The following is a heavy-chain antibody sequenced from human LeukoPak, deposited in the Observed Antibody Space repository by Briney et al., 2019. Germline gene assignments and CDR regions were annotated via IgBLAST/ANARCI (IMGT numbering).Heavy chain of an antibody. D-gene: IGHD6-6*01. V-gene: IGHV1-69*04. CDR1: GGTFSSYA. CDR3: ARERHSSSSFFWFDP. Sequence: SSVKVSCKASGGTFSSYAISWVRQAPGQGLEWMGRIIPILGIANYAQKFQGRVTITADKSTSTAYMELSSLRSEDTALYYCARERHSSSSFFWFDPWGQGTLGTVSS. J-gene: IGHJ5*02. CDR2: IIPILGIA.